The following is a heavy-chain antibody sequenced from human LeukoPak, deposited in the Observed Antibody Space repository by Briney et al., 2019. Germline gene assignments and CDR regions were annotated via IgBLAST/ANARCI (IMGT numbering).Heavy chain of an antibody. CDR2: LHADGNEK. D-gene: IGHD2-21*02. CDR3: ARGVSGVVVTAGDFDY. CDR1: GFSLSGYW. V-gene: IGHV3-7*01. J-gene: IGHJ4*02. Sequence: GGSLRLSCAAYGFSLSGYWMSWVRQAPGKGLEWVARLHADGNEKYFVHSVKGRFTVSRDNAKNSLYLQMNSLRVEDTAVYYCARGVSGVVVTAGDFDYWGQGTLVTVSS.